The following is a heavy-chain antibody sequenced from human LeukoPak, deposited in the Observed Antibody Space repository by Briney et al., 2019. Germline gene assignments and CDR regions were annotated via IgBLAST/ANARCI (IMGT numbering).Heavy chain of an antibody. J-gene: IGHJ4*02. D-gene: IGHD2/OR15-2a*01. CDR3: ARGQNKCLGH. V-gene: IGHV1-46*01. CDR2: INPSGGGT. CDR1: GYTFTNYF. Sequence: ASVTVSCTASGYTFTNYFMHWVRQAPGQGLEWMGVINPSGGGTTYAQRFQGRVTMTRDTSTSTVHMELSSLRSEDTAVYYCARGQNKCLGHWGQGTLVTVSS.